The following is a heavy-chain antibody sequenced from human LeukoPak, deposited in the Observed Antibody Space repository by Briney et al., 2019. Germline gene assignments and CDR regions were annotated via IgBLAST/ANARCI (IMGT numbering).Heavy chain of an antibody. J-gene: IGHJ4*02. D-gene: IGHD2-15*01. CDR2: ISGDGGST. V-gene: IGHV3-43*02. CDR1: GFTFDDYA. CDR3: AKARYCSGGSCDTIDY. Sequence: PGGSLRLSCAASGFTFDDYAMHWVRQAPGKGLEWVSLISGDGGSTYYADSVKGRFTISRDNSKNSLYLQMNSLGTEDTALYYCAKARYCSGGSCDTIDYWGQGTLVTVSS.